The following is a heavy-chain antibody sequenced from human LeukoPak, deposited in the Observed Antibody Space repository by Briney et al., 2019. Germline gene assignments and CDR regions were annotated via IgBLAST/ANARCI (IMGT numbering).Heavy chain of an antibody. CDR3: ARAGYSSTWYSRYFDL. CDR2: ISSSSSTI. CDR1: GFTFSSYS. Sequence: PGGSLRLSCAASGFTFSSYSMNWVRQAPGKGLEWVSYISSSSSTIYYPGSVKGRFTISRENAKNSLYLQVNSLRAGDTAVYYCARAGYSSTWYSRYFDLWGRGTLVTVSS. V-gene: IGHV3-48*01. D-gene: IGHD6-13*01. J-gene: IGHJ2*01.